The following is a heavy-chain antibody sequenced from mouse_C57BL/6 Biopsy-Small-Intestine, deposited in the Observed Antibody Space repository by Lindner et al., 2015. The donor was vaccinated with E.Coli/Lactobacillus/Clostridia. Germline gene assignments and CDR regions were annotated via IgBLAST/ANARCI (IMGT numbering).Heavy chain of an antibody. D-gene: IGHD2-2*01. CDR3: VRVKELWFPFDP. J-gene: IGHJ4*01. V-gene: IGHV1-74*01. CDR1: GYTFTSYG. Sequence: SVKVSCKASGYTFTSYGISWVRQAPGQGLEWMGWINGYNGNTNYAQKLQGRVTMTTDTSTSTAYMELRSLRSDDTAVYYCVRVKELWFPFDPWGQGTLVTVSS. CDR2: INGYNGNT.